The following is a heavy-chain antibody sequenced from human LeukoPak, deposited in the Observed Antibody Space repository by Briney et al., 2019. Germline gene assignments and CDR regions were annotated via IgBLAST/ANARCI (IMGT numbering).Heavy chain of an antibody. D-gene: IGHD3-16*01. CDR1: GGTFSSYA. CDR2: IIPILGIA. J-gene: IGHJ4*02. V-gene: IGHV1-69*04. CDR3: ARGLIKYPSALSY. Sequence: SVKVSSKASGGTFSSYAISWVRQAPGQGLEWMGRIIPILGIANYAQKFQGRVTITADKSTSTAYMELSSLRSEDTAVYYCARGLIKYPSALSYWGQGTLVTVSS.